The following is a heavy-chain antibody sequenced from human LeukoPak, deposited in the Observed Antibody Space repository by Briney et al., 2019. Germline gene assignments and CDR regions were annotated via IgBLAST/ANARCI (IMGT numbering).Heavy chain of an antibody. V-gene: IGHV1-8*01. CDR2: MNPNSGNT. Sequence: ASVKVSCKASGYTFTSYDINWVRQATGQGLEWMGWMNPNSGNTGYAQKFQGRVTMTRNTSISTAYMELSSLRSEDTAVYYCARVRLDSGSYYLFYWGQGTLVTVSS. D-gene: IGHD1-26*01. CDR1: GYTFTSYD. J-gene: IGHJ4*02. CDR3: ARVRLDSGSYYLFY.